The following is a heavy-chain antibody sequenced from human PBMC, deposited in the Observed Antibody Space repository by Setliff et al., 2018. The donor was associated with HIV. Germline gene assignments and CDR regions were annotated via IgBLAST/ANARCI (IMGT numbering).Heavy chain of an antibody. CDR2: IIHSGGT. J-gene: IGHJ5*02. V-gene: IGHV4-39*07. Sequence: SETLSLTCTVSGGSISSSSYYWNWIRQPPGKGLEWIGEIIHSGGTNYNPSLKSRVTISIDKSKNHFSLKLSSVTAADTAVYYCASQFTSSWVYNWFDPWGQGTLVTVS. CDR1: GGSISSSSYY. D-gene: IGHD6-13*01. CDR3: ASQFTSSWVYNWFDP.